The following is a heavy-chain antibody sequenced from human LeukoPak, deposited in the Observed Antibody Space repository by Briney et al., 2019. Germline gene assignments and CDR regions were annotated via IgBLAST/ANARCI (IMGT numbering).Heavy chain of an antibody. CDR3: ARRDYGDYYIDY. D-gene: IGHD4-17*01. J-gene: IGHJ4*02. CDR1: GGSISSSSYY. Sequence: PSETLSLTCTVSGGSISSSSYYWGWIRQPPGKGLEWIRSIYYSGSTYYNPSLKSRVTISVDTSKNQFSLKLSSVTAADTAVYYCARRDYGDYYIDYWGQGTLVTVSS. V-gene: IGHV4-39*01. CDR2: IYYSGST.